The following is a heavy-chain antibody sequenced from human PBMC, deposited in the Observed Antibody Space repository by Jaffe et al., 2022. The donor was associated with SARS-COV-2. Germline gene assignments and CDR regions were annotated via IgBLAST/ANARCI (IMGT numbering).Heavy chain of an antibody. CDR2: ISYDGSNK. Sequence: QVQLVESGGGVVQPGRSLRLSCAASGFTFSSYAMHWVRQAPGKGLEWVAVISYDGSNKYYADSVKGRFTISRDNSKNTLYLQMNSLRAEDTAVYYCARGGCSGGSCYRVVWGKGTTVTVSS. V-gene: IGHV3-30*04. CDR3: ARGGCSGGSCYRVV. CDR1: GFTFSSYA. D-gene: IGHD2-15*01. J-gene: IGHJ6*04.